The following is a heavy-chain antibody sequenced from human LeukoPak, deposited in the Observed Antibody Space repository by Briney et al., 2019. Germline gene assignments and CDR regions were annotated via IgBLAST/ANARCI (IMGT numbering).Heavy chain of an antibody. Sequence: GGSLRLSCAASGFTVSSNYMSWVRQAPVKGLEWVSVIYSDGRIHSADSVKGRFTISRDDSKNTLSLQMNSLRAEDTAVYYCARESGYSYGLAGFFDYWGQGTLVTVSS. J-gene: IGHJ4*02. CDR1: GFTVSSNY. CDR2: IYSDGRI. V-gene: IGHV3-53*01. CDR3: ARESGYSYGLAGFFDY. D-gene: IGHD5-18*01.